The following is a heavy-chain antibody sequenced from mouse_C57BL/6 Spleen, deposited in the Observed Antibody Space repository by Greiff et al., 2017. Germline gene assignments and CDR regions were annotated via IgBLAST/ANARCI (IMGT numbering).Heavy chain of an antibody. J-gene: IGHJ1*03. CDR2: INPSDGGT. V-gene: IGHV1-53*01. CDR3: ATAYVNWFFDG. D-gene: IGHD1-2*01. Sequence: VQLQQSGTELVKPGASVKLSCTASGYTFTSYWMHWVKQRPGQGLEWIGNINPSDGGTNYNEKFKSKATLTVDKSSSTAYLQRSSLTAEDAAVYSCATAYVNWFFDGWRTRTTVTVSS. CDR1: GYTFTSYW.